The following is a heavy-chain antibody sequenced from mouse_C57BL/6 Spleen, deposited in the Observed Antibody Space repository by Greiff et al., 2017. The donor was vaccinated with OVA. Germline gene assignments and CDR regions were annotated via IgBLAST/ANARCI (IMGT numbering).Heavy chain of an antibody. CDR2: LYPGSGST. V-gene: IGHV1-55*01. J-gene: IGHJ4*01. CDR3: ARSPFATVVPYYAMDY. Sequence: QVQLQQPGAELVKPGASVKMSCKASGYTFTSYWITWVKQRPGQGLEWIGDLYPGSGSTNYNEKFKSKATLTVDTSSSTAYMQLSSLTSEDSAVDYCARSPFATVVPYYAMDYWGQGTSVTVSS. CDR1: GYTFTSYW. D-gene: IGHD1-1*01.